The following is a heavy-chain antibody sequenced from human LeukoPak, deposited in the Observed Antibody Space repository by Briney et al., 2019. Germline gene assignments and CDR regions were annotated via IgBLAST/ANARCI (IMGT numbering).Heavy chain of an antibody. CDR3: ARDLHQTYYFDY. J-gene: IGHJ4*02. CDR1: GFTFSSYS. Sequence: PGGSLRLSCAASGFTFSSYSMNWVRQAPGKGPEWVSSISSSSSYIYYADSVKGRFTISRDNAKNSLYLQMNSLRAEDTAVYYCARDLHQTYYFDYWGQGTLVTVSS. D-gene: IGHD2-2*01. CDR2: ISSSSSYI. V-gene: IGHV3-21*01.